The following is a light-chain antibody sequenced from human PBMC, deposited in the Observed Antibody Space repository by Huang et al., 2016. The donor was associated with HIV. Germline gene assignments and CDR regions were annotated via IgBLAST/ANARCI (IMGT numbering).Light chain of an antibody. CDR1: QSISSY. CDR2: SVS. Sequence: QMTQSPPSLSASVGDRVTITCRASQSISSYLNWYQQKPGHAPKLLIYSVSTLHRDVPARFSGSGFETDFTLTISSLRPEDFATYYCQQTYATPYTFGQGTHLDIE. CDR3: QQTYATPYT. V-gene: IGKV1-39*01. J-gene: IGKJ2*01.